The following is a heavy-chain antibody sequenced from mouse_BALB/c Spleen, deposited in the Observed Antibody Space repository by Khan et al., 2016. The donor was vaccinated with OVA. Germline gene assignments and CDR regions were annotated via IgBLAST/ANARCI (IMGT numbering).Heavy chain of an antibody. D-gene: IGHD1-2*01. V-gene: IGHV1-77*01. CDR2: ISPGSGDT. Sequence: QVQLKQSGAELARPGASVKLSCTASGYTFTDYYINWVKQRTGQGLEWIGEISPGSGDTYYNERFRGKATLTADKSSSTAYRQLSSLPSDASAVYFCARRNYFGYTFAYWGQGTLVTVSA. CDR1: GYTFTDYY. J-gene: IGHJ3*01. CDR3: ARRNYFGYTFAY.